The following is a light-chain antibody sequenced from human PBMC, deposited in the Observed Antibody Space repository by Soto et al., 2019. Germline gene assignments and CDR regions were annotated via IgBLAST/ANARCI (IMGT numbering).Light chain of an antibody. CDR1: QSISNW. V-gene: IGKV1-39*01. CDR2: AAS. J-gene: IGKJ3*01. CDR3: QQSYSTLRFT. Sequence: DIQMTQSPSTLSASVGDRVTITCRASQSISNWLAWYQQTPGKAPKLLIYAASSLQSGVPSRFSGSGSGTDFTLTISSLQPEDFATYYCQQSYSTLRFTFGPGTKGDIK.